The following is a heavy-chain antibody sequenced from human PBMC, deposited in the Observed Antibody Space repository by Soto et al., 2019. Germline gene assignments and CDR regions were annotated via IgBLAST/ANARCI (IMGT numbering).Heavy chain of an antibody. CDR3: ARASPVVTDV. D-gene: IGHD5-18*01. Sequence: QVQLQESGPGLVKPSQTLSLTCTVSGCSISSGDYYWSWIRQPPGKGLECIGYIYYSGSTYSKPSRKSRVTLSVDTSMNLFSLKLSSVTAADTAVYYCARASPVVTDVWGQGTTVTVSS. CDR2: IYYSGST. J-gene: IGHJ6*02. V-gene: IGHV4-30-4*01. CDR1: GCSISSGDYY.